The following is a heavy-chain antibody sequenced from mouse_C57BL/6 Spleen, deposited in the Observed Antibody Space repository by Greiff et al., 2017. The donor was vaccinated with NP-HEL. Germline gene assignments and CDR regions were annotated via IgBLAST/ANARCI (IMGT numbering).Heavy chain of an antibody. CDR2: IDPSDSYT. V-gene: IGHV1-69*01. CDR1: GYTFTSYW. D-gene: IGHD2-1*01. J-gene: IGHJ3*01. CDR3: ARSYGNYLAWFAY. Sequence: QVQLQQPGAELVMPGASVKLSCKASGYTFTSYWMHWVKQRPGQGLEWIGEIDPSDSYTNYNQKFKGKSTLTVDKSSSTAYMQLSSLTSEDSAVYYCARSYGNYLAWFAYWGQGTLVTVSA.